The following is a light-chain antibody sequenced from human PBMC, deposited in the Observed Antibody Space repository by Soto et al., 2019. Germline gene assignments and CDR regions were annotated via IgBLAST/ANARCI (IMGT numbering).Light chain of an antibody. CDR1: SGYSNYK. CDR2: VGTGGIVG. J-gene: IGLJ1*01. Sequence: QSVLTQPPSASASLGASVILTCTLSSGYSNYKVDWYQQRPGKGPRFVMRVGTGGIVGSKGDGIPDRFSVLGSGLNRYLTIKNIQEEDESDYHCGADHGSGSNFVYVFGTGTKLTVL. CDR3: GADHGSGSNFVYV. V-gene: IGLV9-49*01.